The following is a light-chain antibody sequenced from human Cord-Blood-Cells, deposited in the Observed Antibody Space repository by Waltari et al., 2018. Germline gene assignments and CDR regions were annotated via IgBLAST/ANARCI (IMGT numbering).Light chain of an antibody. CDR3: AAWDDSLNGVV. CDR1: SSNIGSNP. J-gene: IGLJ2*01. CDR2: SNN. V-gene: IGLV1-44*01. Sequence: QSVLPQPPSASGTPGQRVTISCSGSSSNIGSNPVNWYQQLPGTAPKLLIYSNNQRPSGVPDRFSGSKSGTAASLAISVLQSEDEADYYCAAWDDSLNGVVFGGGTKLTVL.